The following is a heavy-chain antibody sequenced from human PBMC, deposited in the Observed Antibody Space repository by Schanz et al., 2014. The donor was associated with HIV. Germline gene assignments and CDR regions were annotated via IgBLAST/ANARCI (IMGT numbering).Heavy chain of an antibody. CDR3: AREKDLGYSSTLGF. CDR1: GFTFNDYY. D-gene: IGHD6-13*01. J-gene: IGHJ4*02. Sequence: QVQLVESGGGLVKPGGSLRLSCAASGFTFNDYYMTWIRQAPGKGLEWVSYISDTGTTTYYADSVNGRFTISRDNAKNSMFLQMNSLRAADTAVYYCAREKDLGYSSTLGFWGQGTLVTVSS. CDR2: ISDTGTTT. V-gene: IGHV3-11*01.